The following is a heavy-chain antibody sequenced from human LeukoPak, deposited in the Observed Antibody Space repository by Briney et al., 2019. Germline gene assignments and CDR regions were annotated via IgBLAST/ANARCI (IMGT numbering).Heavy chain of an antibody. CDR1: GGSISSYY. Sequence: SETLSLTCTVSGGSISSYYWSWIRQPPGKGLEWIGYIYYSGSTNYNPSLKSRVTISVDTSKNQFSLKLTSVTAADTAVYYCAKAVAAAGRFGFDPWGQGTLVTVSS. D-gene: IGHD6-13*01. CDR3: AKAVAAAGRFGFDP. J-gene: IGHJ5*02. CDR2: IYYSGST. V-gene: IGHV4-59*01.